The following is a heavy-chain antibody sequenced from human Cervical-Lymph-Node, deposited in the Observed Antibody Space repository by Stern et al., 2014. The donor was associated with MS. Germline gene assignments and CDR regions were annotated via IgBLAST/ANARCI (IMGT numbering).Heavy chain of an antibody. V-gene: IGHV3-7*01. Sequence: EVQLVQYGGGLVQPGGSLRLSCVASGFGFSSYWMSWVRQAPGKGLEWVANIKQGGSEKYYVDSVKGRFTISRDNAKNSLYLQMNSLRGEDTSVYYCARDCGVGHCDGVRGYSYYYVLDVWGQGASVTVSS. CDR3: ARDCGVGHCDGVRGYSYYYVLDV. D-gene: IGHD2-21*01. J-gene: IGHJ6*02. CDR2: IKQGGSEK. CDR1: GFGFSSYW.